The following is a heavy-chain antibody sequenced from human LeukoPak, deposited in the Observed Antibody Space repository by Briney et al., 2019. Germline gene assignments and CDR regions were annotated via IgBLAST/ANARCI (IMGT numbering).Heavy chain of an antibody. D-gene: IGHD3-3*02. Sequence: ASVKVSCKASGYTFSDFYIHWVRQAPGQDLEYAGWITPKSGDTYSPQRFQGRVTMTRDASISTAYMELSSLRSDDTAVYFCARVRLADERAWAYWGQGTLVTVSS. CDR3: ARVRLADERAWAY. CDR1: GYTFSDFY. V-gene: IGHV1-2*02. CDR2: ITPKSGDT. J-gene: IGHJ4*02.